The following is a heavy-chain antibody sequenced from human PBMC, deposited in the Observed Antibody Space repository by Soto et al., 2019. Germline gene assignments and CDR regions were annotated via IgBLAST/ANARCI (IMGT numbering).Heavy chain of an antibody. D-gene: IGHD2-15*01. V-gene: IGHV1-69*06. CDR2: IIPIFGTA. CDR3: ARVGYCSGGSCYDY. J-gene: IGHJ4*02. CDR1: GGTFSSYA. Sequence: SVKVSCKASGGTFSSYAISWVRQAPGQGLEWMGGIIPIFGTANYAQRFQGRVTITADKSTSTAYMELSSLRSEDTAVYYCARVGYCSGGSCYDYWGQGTLVTVSS.